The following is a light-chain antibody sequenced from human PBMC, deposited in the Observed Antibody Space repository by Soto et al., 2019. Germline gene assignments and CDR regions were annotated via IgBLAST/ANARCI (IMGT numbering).Light chain of an antibody. J-gene: IGLJ1*01. CDR2: DVS. CDR3: SSYTSSSTLYV. Sequence: SVLTQPASVSGAPGQSIPIFCTGTSSDVGGYNYVSWYQQHPGKAPKLMIYDVSNRPSGVSNRFSGSKSGNTASLTISGLQAEDEADYYCSSYTSSSTLYVFGTGTKVTVL. V-gene: IGLV2-14*01. CDR1: SSDVGGYNY.